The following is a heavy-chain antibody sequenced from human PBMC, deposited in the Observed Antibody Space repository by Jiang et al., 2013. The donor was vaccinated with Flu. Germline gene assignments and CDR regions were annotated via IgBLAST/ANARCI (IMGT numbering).Heavy chain of an antibody. CDR3: ARLLEGYNWNALDY. Sequence: YWIGWVRQMPGKGLEWMGIIYPGDSDTRYSPSFQGQVTISADKSISTAYLQWSSLKASDTAMYYCARLLEGYNWNALDYWGQGTLVTVSS. D-gene: IGHD1-1*01. V-gene: IGHV5-51*01. CDR2: IYPGDSDT. CDR1: YW. J-gene: IGHJ4*02.